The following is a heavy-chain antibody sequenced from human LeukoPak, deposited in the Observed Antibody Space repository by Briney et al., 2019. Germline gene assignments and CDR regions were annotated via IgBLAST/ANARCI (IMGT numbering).Heavy chain of an antibody. Sequence: GGSLRLSCAASGFTFDDYAMHWVRQAPGKGLEWVSGISWNSGSIGYADSVKGRFTISRDNAKNSLYLQMNSLRAEDTALYYCAKGSTYYYGSGSYLDYWGQGTLVTVSS. CDR1: GFTFDDYA. V-gene: IGHV3-9*01. J-gene: IGHJ4*02. CDR3: AKGSTYYYGSGSYLDY. CDR2: ISWNSGSI. D-gene: IGHD3-10*01.